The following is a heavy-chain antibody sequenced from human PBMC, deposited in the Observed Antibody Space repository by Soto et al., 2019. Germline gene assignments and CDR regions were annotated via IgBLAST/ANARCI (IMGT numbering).Heavy chain of an antibody. CDR3: ARRSSSSLGSLFDP. Sequence: SETLSLTCTVSGGSVSSGSYYWSWIRQPPGKGLEWIGYIYYSGSTNYNTSLESRFTMSVDTSKNQFSLKLSSVTPTDTAVYYCARRSSSSLGSLFDPWGRGILVTVSS. CDR1: GGSVSSGSYY. CDR2: IYYSGST. J-gene: IGHJ5*02. V-gene: IGHV4-61*01. D-gene: IGHD6-6*01.